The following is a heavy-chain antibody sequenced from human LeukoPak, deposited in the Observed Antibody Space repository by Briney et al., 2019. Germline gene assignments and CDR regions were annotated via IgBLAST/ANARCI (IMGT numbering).Heavy chain of an antibody. CDR3: ARDLGYFDY. V-gene: IGHV4-59*01. J-gene: IGHJ4*02. Sequence: SETLSLTCTVPGGSISSYYWSWIRQPPGKGLEWIGYIYYSGSTNYNPSLKSRVTISVDTSKNQFSLKLSSVTAADTAVYYCARDLGYFDYWGQGTLVTVSS. CDR1: GGSISSYY. CDR2: IYYSGST.